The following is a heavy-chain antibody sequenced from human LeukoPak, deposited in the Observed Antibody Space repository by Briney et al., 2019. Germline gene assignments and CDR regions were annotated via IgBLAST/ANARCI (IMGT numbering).Heavy chain of an antibody. CDR1: GGSISNTNW. V-gene: IGHV4-4*02. J-gene: IGHJ4*02. D-gene: IGHD1-26*01. CDR2: VHKTGNT. CDR3: ARELLGAPTPGAY. Sequence: SETLSLTCGVSGGSISNTNWWTWVRQPPGKGLEWIGEVHKTGNTNYNPSLKTRVTISIDASKNQLSLELTSVTAADTAVYYCARELLGAPTPGAYWGQGTRVTVSS.